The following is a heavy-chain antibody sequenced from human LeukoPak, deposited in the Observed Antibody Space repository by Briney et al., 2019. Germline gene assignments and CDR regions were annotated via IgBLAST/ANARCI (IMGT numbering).Heavy chain of an antibody. CDR3: ARDKGSYCSSTSCYTDVLNWFDP. CDR1: GFTFSSYW. V-gene: IGHV3-7*01. J-gene: IGHJ5*02. Sequence: GGSLRLSCAASGFTFSSYWMSWVRQAPGKGLEWVANIKQDGSEKYYVDSVKGRFTISRDNAKNSLYLQMNSLRAEDTAVYYCARDKGSYCSSTSCYTDVLNWFDPWGQGTLVTVSS. D-gene: IGHD2-2*02. CDR2: IKQDGSEK.